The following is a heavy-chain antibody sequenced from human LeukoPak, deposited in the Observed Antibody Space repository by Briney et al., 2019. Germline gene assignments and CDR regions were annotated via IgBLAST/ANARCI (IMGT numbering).Heavy chain of an antibody. J-gene: IGHJ4*02. D-gene: IGHD2-2*01. CDR1: GFTFSSYA. V-gene: IGHV3-23*01. CDR2: IGGSGGST. CDR3: AKFHIVVVPAASLCFDY. Sequence: GGSLSLSFAASGFTFSSYAMTWVGRAPGKGLEWFSAIGGSGGSTYYADSVKGRFTISRDNSKNTLYLQMNSLRAEDTPVYYCAKFHIVVVPAASLCFDYWGQGTLVTVSS.